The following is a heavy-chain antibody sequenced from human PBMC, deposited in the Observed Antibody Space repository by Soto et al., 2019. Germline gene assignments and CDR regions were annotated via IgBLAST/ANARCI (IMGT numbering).Heavy chain of an antibody. Sequence: VQFVQSGAELKKPGSSVRVSCRASGGTIKTYTLSWVRQAPGQGLEWMGAFIPSFPAPNFAQRFKGRLPLTVDESTNTGFMELSGLRPEDTALYFCATGEVVPSFPNWLDTWGQGTHVIVSS. CDR2: FIPSFPAP. D-gene: IGHD2-21*01. CDR1: GGTIKTYT. V-gene: IGHV1-69*12. CDR3: ATGEVVPSFPNWLDT. J-gene: IGHJ5*02.